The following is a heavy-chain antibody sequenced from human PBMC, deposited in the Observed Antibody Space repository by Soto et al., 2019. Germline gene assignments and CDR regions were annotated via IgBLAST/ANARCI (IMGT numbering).Heavy chain of an antibody. J-gene: IGHJ4*02. CDR1: DFDFSSYG. D-gene: IGHD3-10*01. CDR3: AGDSGWPILNFDN. Sequence: GGSLRLSCAASDFDFSSYGIHWVRQAPGKGLEWVAASSYDGRETFYADSAKGRFTVSKEMSKNTAFLQMNALRHEDTAVYFCAGDSGWPILNFDNWGQGTPVTVSS. CDR2: SSYDGRET. V-gene: IGHV3-30*03.